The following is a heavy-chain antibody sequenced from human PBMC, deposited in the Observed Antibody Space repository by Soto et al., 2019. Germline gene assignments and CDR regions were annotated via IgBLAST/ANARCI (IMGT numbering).Heavy chain of an antibody. Sequence: QVQLVESGGGVVQPGGSLRLSCEASGFSFRSFGMHWVRQAPGKGLEWVTIISREGSYKHYADSVKGRFTISRDDSKNTLYLQMNSLRAEDTAVYYCAKEGGYGDRIADDYYYYGMDVWGQGTTVTVSS. V-gene: IGHV3-30*18. D-gene: IGHD4-17*01. CDR3: AKEGGYGDRIADDYYYYGMDV. CDR1: GFSFRSFG. J-gene: IGHJ6*02. CDR2: ISREGSYK.